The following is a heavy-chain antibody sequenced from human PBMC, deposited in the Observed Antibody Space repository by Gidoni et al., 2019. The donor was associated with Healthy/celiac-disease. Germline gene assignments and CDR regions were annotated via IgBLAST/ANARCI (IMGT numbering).Heavy chain of an antibody. CDR2: ISSSSSYI. D-gene: IGHD6-19*01. V-gene: IGHV3-21*01. Sequence: EVQLVESGGGLVKPGGSLRLSCSASGFTFSSYSMNWVRQAPGKGLEWFSSISSSSSYIYYADSVKGRFTISRDNAKNSLYLQMNSLRAEDTAVYYCARAVLSAYSSGWNDYWGQGTLVTVSS. CDR1: GFTFSSYS. J-gene: IGHJ4*02. CDR3: ARAVLSAYSSGWNDY.